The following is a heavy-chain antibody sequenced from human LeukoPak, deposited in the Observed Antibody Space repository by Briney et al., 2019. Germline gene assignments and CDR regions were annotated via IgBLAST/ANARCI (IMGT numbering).Heavy chain of an antibody. CDR1: GYTFTGYY. V-gene: IGHV1-2*02. D-gene: IGHD2-2*01. CDR2: INPNSGGT. J-gene: IGHJ6*02. CDR3: ARSSLYCSSTSCPWDYYGMDV. Sequence: GASVKLSCKASGYTFTGYYMHWVRQAPGQGLEWMGWINPNSGGTNYAQKFQGRVTMTRDTSISTAYMELSRLRSDDTAVYYCARSSLYCSSTSCPWDYYGMDVWGQGTTVTVSS.